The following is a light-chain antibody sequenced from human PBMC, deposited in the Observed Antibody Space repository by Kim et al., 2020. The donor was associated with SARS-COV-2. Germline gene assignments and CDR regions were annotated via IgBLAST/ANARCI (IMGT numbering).Light chain of an antibody. J-gene: IGKJ4*01. CDR2: AAS. CDR1: QGISNY. Sequence: ASVGDRDTITCRARQGISNYLAWYQQKPGKVPKLLIYAASTLLSGVPSRFSGSGSVTDFTLTISSLQPEDVATYYCQKYNSAPLTFGGGTKVDIK. V-gene: IGKV1-27*01. CDR3: QKYNSAPLT.